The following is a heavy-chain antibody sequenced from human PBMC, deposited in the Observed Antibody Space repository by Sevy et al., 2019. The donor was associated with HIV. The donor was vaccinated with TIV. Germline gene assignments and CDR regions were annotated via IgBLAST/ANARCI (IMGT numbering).Heavy chain of an antibody. Sequence: GGSLRLSCAASGFSVSSNYMNWVRQAPGKGLEWVAVIYSGGRTYYADSVKGRFTISRDDSKNNLYLQMNRLRAEDTAVYYCVRDPEPIVGMIHYWYFDLWGRGTLVTVSS. CDR2: IYSGGRT. D-gene: IGHD1-26*01. J-gene: IGHJ2*01. V-gene: IGHV3-53*01. CDR3: VRDPEPIVGMIHYWYFDL. CDR1: GFSVSSNY.